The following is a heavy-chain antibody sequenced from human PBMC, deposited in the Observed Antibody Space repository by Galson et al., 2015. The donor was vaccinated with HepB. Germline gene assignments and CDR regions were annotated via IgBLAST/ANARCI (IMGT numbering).Heavy chain of an antibody. J-gene: IGHJ3*02. CDR2: IEEDGNTK. V-gene: IGHV3-7*03. CDR3: ANFYHSSGWYAFDM. D-gene: IGHD3-22*01. Sequence: SLRLSCAASGFTFSSYWMTWVRQAPGKGLEWVANIEEDGNTKNYVDSVKGPFTISRDNAKNSLYLQTNSLTAEDTAMYYCANFYHSSGWYAFDMWGQGTMVTVSS. CDR1: GFTFSSYW.